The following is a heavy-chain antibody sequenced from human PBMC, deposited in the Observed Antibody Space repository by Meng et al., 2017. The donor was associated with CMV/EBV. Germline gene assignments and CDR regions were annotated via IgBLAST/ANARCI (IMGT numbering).Heavy chain of an antibody. CDR3: ARRITMVRGVITVGYYYGMDV. Sequence: ASVKVSCKASGGTFTGYYMHWVRQAPGQGLEWTGWINPNSGGTNYAQKFQGRVTMTRDTSISTAYMELSRLRSDDTAVYYCARRITMVRGVITVGYYYGMDVWGQGTTVTVSS. D-gene: IGHD3-10*01. J-gene: IGHJ6*02. V-gene: IGHV1-2*02. CDR2: INPNSGGT. CDR1: GGTFTGYY.